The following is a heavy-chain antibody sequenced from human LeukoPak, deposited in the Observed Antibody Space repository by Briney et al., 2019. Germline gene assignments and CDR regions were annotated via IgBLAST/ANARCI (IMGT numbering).Heavy chain of an antibody. D-gene: IGHD6-13*01. CDR3: AKGIRGSLAAADVGGDDY. V-gene: IGHV3-23*01. J-gene: IGHJ4*02. Sequence: GGSLRLSCAASGFTFSSYAMSWVRQAPGKGLEWVSAISGNGGSTYYADSVKGRFTISRDNSKNTLYLQMNSLRAEDTAVYYCAKGIRGSLAAADVGGDDYWGQGTLVTVSS. CDR2: ISGNGGST. CDR1: GFTFSSYA.